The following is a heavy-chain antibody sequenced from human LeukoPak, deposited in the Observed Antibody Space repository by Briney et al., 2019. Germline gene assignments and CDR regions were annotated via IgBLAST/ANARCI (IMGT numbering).Heavy chain of an antibody. CDR2: INPNSGGT. J-gene: IGHJ3*02. CDR1: GYTFTGYY. D-gene: IGHD5-24*01. CDR3: ARERRWLREHAFDI. Sequence: ASVKVSCKASGYTFTGYYMHWVRQAPGQGLEWVGWINPNSGGTNYAQKFQGRVTMTRDTSISTAYMELSRLRSDDTAVYYCARERRWLREHAFDIWGQGTMVTVSS. V-gene: IGHV1-2*02.